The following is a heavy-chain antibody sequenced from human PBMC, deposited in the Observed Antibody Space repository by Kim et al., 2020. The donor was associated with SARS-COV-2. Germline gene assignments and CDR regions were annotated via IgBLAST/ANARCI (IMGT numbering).Heavy chain of an antibody. CDR1: GYTFTSYA. D-gene: IGHD2-21*02. Sequence: ASVKVSCKASGYTFTSYAMHWVRQAPGQRLEWMGWINAGNGNTKYSQKFQGRVTITRETSASTAYMELSSLRSEDTAVYYCARLLVVTASPYYYGMDVWGQGTTVTVSS. CDR3: ARLLVVTASPYYYGMDV. V-gene: IGHV1-3*01. J-gene: IGHJ6*02. CDR2: INAGNGNT.